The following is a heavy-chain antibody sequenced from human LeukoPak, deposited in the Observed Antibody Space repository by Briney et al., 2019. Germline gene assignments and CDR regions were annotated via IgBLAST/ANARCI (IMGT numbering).Heavy chain of an antibody. CDR2: IRYDGSNK. Sequence: GGSLRLSCAASGFTFSSYGMHWVRQAPGKGLEWVAFIRYDGSNKYYADSVKGRFTISRDNSKNTLYLQMNSLRAEDMALYYCVKGETAVAGGAFDYWGQGTLVTVSS. CDR1: GFTFSSYG. D-gene: IGHD6-19*01. CDR3: VKGETAVAGGAFDY. J-gene: IGHJ4*02. V-gene: IGHV3-30*02.